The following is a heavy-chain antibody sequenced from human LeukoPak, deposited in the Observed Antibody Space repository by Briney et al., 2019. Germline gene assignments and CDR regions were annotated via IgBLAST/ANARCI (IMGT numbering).Heavy chain of an antibody. CDR2: ISWNSSSI. Sequence: GGSLRLSCAASGFTFSDYAMHWVRQPPGKGLEWVSGISWNSSSIDYADSVKGRFTISRDNAKNSLYLQMNSLRVEDTAFYYCAKDNRRHYTSGPNPDSLHWGQGALVTVSS. J-gene: IGHJ4*02. V-gene: IGHV3-9*01. CDR3: AKDNRRHYTSGPNPDSLH. CDR1: GFTFSDYA. D-gene: IGHD6-19*01.